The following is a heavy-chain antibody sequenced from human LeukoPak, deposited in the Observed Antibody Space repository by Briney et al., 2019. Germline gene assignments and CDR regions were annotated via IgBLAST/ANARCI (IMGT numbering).Heavy chain of an antibody. Sequence: GGSLRLSCAASGFTFSSYAMSWVRQAPGKGLEWVSYISSSGGTMYYADSVKGRFAISRDNAKNSLYLQMNSLRAEDTAVYYCARIPTTLTYYYYYMDVWGKGTTVTVSS. V-gene: IGHV3-48*04. J-gene: IGHJ6*03. D-gene: IGHD4-11*01. CDR1: GFTFSSYA. CDR3: ARIPTTLTYYYYYMDV. CDR2: ISSSGGTM.